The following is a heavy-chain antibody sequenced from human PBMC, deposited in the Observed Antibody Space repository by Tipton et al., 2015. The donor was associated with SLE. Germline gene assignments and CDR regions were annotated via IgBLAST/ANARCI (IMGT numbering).Heavy chain of an antibody. V-gene: IGHV5-51*03. CDR1: GYSFTSYW. J-gene: IGHJ5*02. CDR3: ARYMGDTLVKSWFDP. Sequence: VQLVQSGAEVKKPGESLKISCKGSGYSFTSYWIGWVRQMPGKGLEWMGIIYPDDSDTRYSPSFQGQVTISADKSIRTAYLQWSSLKASDTGMYYCARYMGDTLVKSWFDPWGQGTLVTVSS. D-gene: IGHD3-22*01. CDR2: IYPDDSDT.